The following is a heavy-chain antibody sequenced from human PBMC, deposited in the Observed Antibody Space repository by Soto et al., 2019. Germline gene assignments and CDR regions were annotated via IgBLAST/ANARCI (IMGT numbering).Heavy chain of an antibody. V-gene: IGHV3-23*01. CDR3: AKVRGSGSYYIFDY. Sequence: QPGGSLRLSCAASGFTFSSYEMNWVRQAPGKGLEWVSGISDTGGSTYYADSVKGRFTISRDNSKNTLYLQMHSLRAEDTAVYFCAKVRGSGSYYIFDYWGQGALVTVSS. D-gene: IGHD3-10*01. CDR1: GFTFSSYE. CDR2: ISDTGGST. J-gene: IGHJ4*02.